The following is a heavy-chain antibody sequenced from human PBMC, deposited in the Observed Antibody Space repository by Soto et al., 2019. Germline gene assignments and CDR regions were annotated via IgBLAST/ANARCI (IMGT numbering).Heavy chain of an antibody. D-gene: IGHD4-17*01. CDR3: AREVTTSTEYFQH. J-gene: IGHJ1*01. CDR1: GGSISAYY. CDR2: IYYSGST. V-gene: IGHV4-59*12. Sequence: QVQLQESGPGLVKPPETLSLTCTFSGGSISAYYWSWIRQPPGKGLEWIGHIYYSGSTNYSPSLKSRVTISVDTSKNQFSLKLSSVTAADTAVYYCAREVTTSTEYFQHWGQGTLVTVSS.